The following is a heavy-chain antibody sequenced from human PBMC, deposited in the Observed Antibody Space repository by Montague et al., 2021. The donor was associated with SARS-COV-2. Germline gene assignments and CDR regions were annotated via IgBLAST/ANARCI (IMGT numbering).Heavy chain of an antibody. D-gene: IGHD1-26*01. Sequence: SETLSLTCTVSGGSISSSSYYWGWIRQPPGKGLEWIGSIYYSGSTYYNPSLKSRVTISVDTSKNQFSLKVSSVTAADTAVYYCARGLMSGSYYLGLDYWGQGTLVTVSS. CDR1: GGSISSSSYY. J-gene: IGHJ4*02. V-gene: IGHV4-39*01. CDR2: IYYSGST. CDR3: ARGLMSGSYYLGLDY.